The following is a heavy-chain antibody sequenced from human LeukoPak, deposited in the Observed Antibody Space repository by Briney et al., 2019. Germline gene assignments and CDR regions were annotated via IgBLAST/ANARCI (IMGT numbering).Heavy chain of an antibody. CDR3: ARRRGGYSYGPTPGYYYYMDV. V-gene: IGHV4-4*09. D-gene: IGHD5-18*01. CDR1: GGSISSCY. J-gene: IGHJ6*03. CDR2: IYTSGST. Sequence: SETLSLTCTVSGGSISSCYWSWIRQPPGKGLEWIGYIYTSGSTNYNPSLKSRVTISVDTSKNQFSLKLSSVTAADTAVYYCARRRGGYSYGPTPGYYYYMDVWGKGTTVTVSS.